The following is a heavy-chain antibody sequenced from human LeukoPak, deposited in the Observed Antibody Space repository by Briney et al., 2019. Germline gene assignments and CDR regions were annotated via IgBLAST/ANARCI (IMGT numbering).Heavy chain of an antibody. CDR1: GFTFSSYA. J-gene: IGHJ3*02. CDR3: AKDRVYSSSSFWAWVDAFDI. CDR2: ISGSGGST. Sequence: GGSLRLSCAASGFTFSSYAMSWVRQAPGKGLEWVSAISGSGGSTYYADSVKGLFTISRDNSKNTLYLQMNSLRAEDTAVYYCAKDRVYSSSSFWAWVDAFDIWGQGTMVTVSS. D-gene: IGHD6-6*01. V-gene: IGHV3-23*01.